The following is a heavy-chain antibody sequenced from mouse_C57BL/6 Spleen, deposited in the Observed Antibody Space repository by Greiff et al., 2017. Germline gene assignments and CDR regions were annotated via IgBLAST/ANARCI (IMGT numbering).Heavy chain of an antibody. CDR2: IYPGGGYT. CDR3: ARGNYYGSSYRYFDV. V-gene: IGHV1-63*01. D-gene: IGHD1-1*01. Sequence: VMLQESGAELVRPGTSVKMSCKASGYTFTNYWIGWAKQRPGHGLEWIGDIYPGGGYTNYNEKFKGKATLTADKSSSTAYMQISSLTSEDSAIYYCARGNYYGSSYRYFDVWGTGTTVTVSA. CDR1: GYTFTNYW. J-gene: IGHJ1*03.